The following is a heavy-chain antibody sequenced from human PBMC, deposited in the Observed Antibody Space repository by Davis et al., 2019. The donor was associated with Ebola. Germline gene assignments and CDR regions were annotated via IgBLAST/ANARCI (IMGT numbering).Heavy chain of an antibody. CDR3: ARDRVTYSSGWLGACDI. CDR1: GFTFSSYA. CDR2: ISYDGSNK. Sequence: PGGSLRLSCAASGFTFSSYAMHWVRQAPGKGLEWVAVISYDGSNKYYADSVKGRFTISRDNSKNTLYLQMNSLRAEDTAVYYCARDRVTYSSGWLGACDIWGQGTMVTVSS. J-gene: IGHJ3*02. D-gene: IGHD6-19*01. V-gene: IGHV3-30*04.